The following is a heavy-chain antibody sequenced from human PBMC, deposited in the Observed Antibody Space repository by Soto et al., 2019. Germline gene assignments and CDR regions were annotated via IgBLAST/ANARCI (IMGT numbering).Heavy chain of an antibody. CDR1: GLTFNSYG. CDR2: ISDSGGST. Sequence: EVQLLESGGGLVQPGGSLRLSCAASGLTFNSYGMSWVRQAPGKGLEWVAAISDSGGSTYYADSVKGRFTISRDNSKKTLYLQMISLRLEDTAVYYCAKDSRSLTRITIFGVDYMDVWGKGTTVTVSS. D-gene: IGHD3-3*01. CDR3: AKDSRSLTRITIFGVDYMDV. J-gene: IGHJ6*03. V-gene: IGHV3-23*01.